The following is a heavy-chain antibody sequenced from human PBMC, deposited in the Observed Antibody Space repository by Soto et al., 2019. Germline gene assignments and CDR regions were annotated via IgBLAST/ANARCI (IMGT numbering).Heavy chain of an antibody. CDR2: ISYDGSNK. CDR1: GFTFTSYG. V-gene: IGHV3-30*18. D-gene: IGHD6-19*01. CDR3: AKTVAGTRQACDY. Sequence: QVQLVESGGGVVQPGRSLRLSCAASGFTFTSYGMHWVRQAPGKGLELVAVISYDGSNKYYADSVKDRFTISRDNSKNTLYLQMNSLRAEDTAVYYCAKTVAGTRQACDYWGQGSLVTVSS. J-gene: IGHJ4*02.